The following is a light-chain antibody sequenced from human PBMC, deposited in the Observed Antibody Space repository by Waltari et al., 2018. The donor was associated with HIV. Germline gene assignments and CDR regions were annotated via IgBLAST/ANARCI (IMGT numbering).Light chain of an antibody. J-gene: IGLJ2*01. CDR2: SNN. V-gene: IGLV1-44*01. CDR1: SSNIGSKT. CDR3: AAWDDSLNGVV. Sequence: QSVLTQPPSASGTPGQRVTIPCSASSSNIGSKTVHWYQQLPGTAPKLLIYSNNQRPSGVPDRFSGSKSGTSASLAISGLQSEDEADYYCAAWDDSLNGVVFGGGTKLTVL.